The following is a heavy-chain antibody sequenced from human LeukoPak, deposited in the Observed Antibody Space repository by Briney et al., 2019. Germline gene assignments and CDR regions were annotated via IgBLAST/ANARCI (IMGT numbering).Heavy chain of an antibody. Sequence: SGGSLRLSCAAYGFTFSIYSMNWVRQAPGKGLEWVSSISSSSSYIYYADSVKGRFTISRDNAKNSLYLQMNSLRAEDTAVYYCARDVSYYYDSSGSEPDYWGQGTLVTVSS. D-gene: IGHD3-22*01. CDR3: ARDVSYYYDSSGSEPDY. CDR1: GFTFSIYS. J-gene: IGHJ4*02. V-gene: IGHV3-21*01. CDR2: ISSSSSYI.